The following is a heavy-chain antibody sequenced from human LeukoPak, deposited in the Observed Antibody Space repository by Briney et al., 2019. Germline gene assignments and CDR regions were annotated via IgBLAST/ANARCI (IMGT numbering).Heavy chain of an antibody. CDR2: ISGSGGST. D-gene: IGHD3-10*01. Sequence: GGSLRLSCAASGFTFSSYAMSWVRHAPGKGLEWVSAISGSGGSTYYADSVKGRFTISRDNSKNTLYLQMNSLRAEDSLRAEDTAVYYCARDRSGYFDYWGQGTLVTVSS. J-gene: IGHJ4*02. V-gene: IGHV3-23*01. CDR3: TAVYYCARDRSGYFDY. CDR1: GFTFSSYA.